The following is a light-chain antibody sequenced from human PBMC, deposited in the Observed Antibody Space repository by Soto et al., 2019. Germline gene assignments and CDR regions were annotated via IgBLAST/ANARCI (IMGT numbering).Light chain of an antibody. Sequence: QSVLTQPASVSGSPGQSITISCTGTSSDVGAYDYVSWYQQHPDKAPKFMIYEVTNRPSGVSHRFSGSKSGNMASLTISGLQAEDEADYYCTSFTSSSTYVFGTGTKVTVL. CDR1: SSDVGAYDY. CDR2: EVT. CDR3: TSFTSSSTYV. J-gene: IGLJ1*01. V-gene: IGLV2-14*01.